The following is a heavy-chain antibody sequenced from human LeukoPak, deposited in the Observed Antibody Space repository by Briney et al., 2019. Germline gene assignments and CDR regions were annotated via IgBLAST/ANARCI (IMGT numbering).Heavy chain of an antibody. CDR1: GFTFSSYW. CDR3: ARGKWFGELLHFDY. V-gene: IGHV3-7*03. Sequence: PGGSLRLPRAASGFTFSSYWMNWVRQAPGKGLEWVANIKQDGREKYYVDSVKGRFTFSRDNTKNSLYLQMNSLRAEDTAVYYCARGKWFGELLHFDYWGQGTLVTVSS. J-gene: IGHJ4*02. CDR2: IKQDGREK. D-gene: IGHD3-10*01.